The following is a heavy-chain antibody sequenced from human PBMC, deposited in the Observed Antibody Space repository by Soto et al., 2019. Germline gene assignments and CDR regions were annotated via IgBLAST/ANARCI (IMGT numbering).Heavy chain of an antibody. D-gene: IGHD3-10*01. CDR2: ISYDGSNK. V-gene: IGHV3-30*18. CDR3: AKDRFGYKNPSPHFDY. CDR1: GFTFSSYG. J-gene: IGHJ4*02. Sequence: GGSLRLSCAASGFTFSSYGMHWVRQAPGKGLEWVAVISYDGSNKYYADSVKGRFTISRDDSKNTLYLQMNSLRAEDTAVYYCAKDRFGYKNPSPHFDYWGQGTLVTVSS.